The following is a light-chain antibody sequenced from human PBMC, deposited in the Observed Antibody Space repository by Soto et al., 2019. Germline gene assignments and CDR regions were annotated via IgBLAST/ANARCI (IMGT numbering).Light chain of an antibody. CDR3: QQRGNWPIT. CDR2: DAS. V-gene: IGKV3-11*01. Sequence: EIVLTQSPATLSLSPGERATLSCRASQSVSSYLAWYQQKPGQAPRLLIYDASNRATGIPARFSGSGSGTDFTLTIRSLEPEDFAGYYCQQRGNWPITFGQGTRLEIK. J-gene: IGKJ5*01. CDR1: QSVSSY.